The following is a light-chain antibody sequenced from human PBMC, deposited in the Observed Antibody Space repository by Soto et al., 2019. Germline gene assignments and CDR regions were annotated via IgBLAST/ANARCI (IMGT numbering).Light chain of an antibody. Sequence: QSALTQPPSVSGAPGQSITIACTGTSGDVGAYNFVSWYQQHPGKAPKLIVYHVSDRPSGFSSRFSGSKSGNSASLTISGLHAEDEADYYCSSYAGSDTFVFGTGTKVTVL. CDR3: SSYAGSDTFV. J-gene: IGLJ1*01. CDR2: HVS. CDR1: SGDVGAYNF. V-gene: IGLV2-14*03.